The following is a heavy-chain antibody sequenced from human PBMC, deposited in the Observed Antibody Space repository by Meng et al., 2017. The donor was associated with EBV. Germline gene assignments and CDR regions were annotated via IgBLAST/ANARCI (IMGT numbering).Heavy chain of an antibody. V-gene: IGHV1-46*01. CDR1: GYTFTSYY. CDR3: ARNGIAAWGWFDP. D-gene: IGHD6-13*01. Sequence: QVQLLQAGAGVKKPGASVKVSCKASGYTFTSYYMHWVQQAPGQGLEWMGIINPSGGSTSYAQKFQGRVTMTRDTSTSTVYMELSSLRSEDTAVYYCARNGIAAWGWFDPWGQGTLVTVSS. CDR2: INPSGGST. J-gene: IGHJ5*02.